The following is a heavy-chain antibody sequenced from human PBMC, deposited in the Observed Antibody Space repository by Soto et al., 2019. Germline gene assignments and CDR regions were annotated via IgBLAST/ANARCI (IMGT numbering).Heavy chain of an antibody. CDR1: GYTFSSHW. V-gene: IGHV5-51*01. CDR2: IYPFDSYA. Sequence: VESLKISCKGSGYTFSSHWIGWMRQIPWKGLEWMGIIYPFDSYARYSPSFQGRVTISADKSISTAFLQWSSLKASDSAIYFCARRSGSTYCGADCYLDSWGQGTLVTVSS. J-gene: IGHJ5*01. D-gene: IGHD2-21*02. CDR3: ARRSGSTYCGADCYLDS.